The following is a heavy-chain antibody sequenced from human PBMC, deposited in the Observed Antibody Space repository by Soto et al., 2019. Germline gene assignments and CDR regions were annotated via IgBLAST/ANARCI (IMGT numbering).Heavy chain of an antibody. V-gene: IGHV4-34*01. CDR2: IYHSGST. CDR1: GGSFSGYY. CDR3: ARVGISSLYYFDY. J-gene: IGHJ4*02. D-gene: IGHD6-13*01. Sequence: PSETLSLTCAVYGGSFSGYYWSWIRQPPGKGLEWIGYIYHSGSTNYNPSLKSRVTISVDRSKNQFSLKLSSVTAADTAVYYCARVGISSLYYFDYWGQGTLVTVSS.